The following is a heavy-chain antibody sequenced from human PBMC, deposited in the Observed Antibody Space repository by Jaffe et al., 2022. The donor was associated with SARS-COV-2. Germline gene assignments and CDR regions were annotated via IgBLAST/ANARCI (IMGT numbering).Heavy chain of an antibody. V-gene: IGHV3-33*01. D-gene: IGHD3-10*01. J-gene: IGHJ4*02. CDR2: IWYDGSNK. Sequence: QVQLVESGGGVVQPGRSLRLSCAASGFTFSSYGMHWVRQAPGKGLEWVAVIWYDGSNKYYADSVKGRFTISRDNSKNTLYLQMNSLRAEDTAVYYCARDRLTMVRGVMAYWGQGTLVTVSS. CDR1: GFTFSSYG. CDR3: ARDRLTMVRGVMAY.